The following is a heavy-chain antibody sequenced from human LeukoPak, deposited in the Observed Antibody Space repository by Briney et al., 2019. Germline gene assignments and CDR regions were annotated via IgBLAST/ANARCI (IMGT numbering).Heavy chain of an antibody. CDR2: ISYDGSNK. J-gene: IGHJ4*02. CDR1: GFTFSSYG. CDR3: AKDLDGNDYGGILMEY. V-gene: IGHV3-30*18. Sequence: GGSLRLSCAASGFTFSSYGMHWVRQAPGKGLGWVAVISYDGSNKYYADSVKGRFTISRDNSKNTLYLQMNSLRAEDTAVYYCAKDLDGNDYGGILMEYWGQGTLVTVSS. D-gene: IGHD4-23*01.